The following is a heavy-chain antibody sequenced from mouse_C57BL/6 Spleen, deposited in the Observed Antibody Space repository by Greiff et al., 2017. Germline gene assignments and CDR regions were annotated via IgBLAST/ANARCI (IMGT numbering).Heavy chain of an antibody. Sequence: EVKLMESGGGLVQPGGSLKLSCAASGFTFSDYYMYWVRQTPEKRLEWVAYISSGGGSTYYPDTVKGRFTISRDNAKNTLYLQMSRLKSEDTAMYYCARPYYYGSSYYAMDYWGQGTSVTVSS. CDR2: ISSGGGST. CDR1: GFTFSDYY. CDR3: ARPYYYGSSYYAMDY. V-gene: IGHV5-12*01. D-gene: IGHD1-1*01. J-gene: IGHJ4*01.